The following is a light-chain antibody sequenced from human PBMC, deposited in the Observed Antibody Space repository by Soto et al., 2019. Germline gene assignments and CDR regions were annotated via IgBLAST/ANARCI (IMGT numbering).Light chain of an antibody. Sequence: EIVLTQSPGTLSLSPGERATLSCRASQSVSRNYLAWYQQKPGQAPRLLMYGASNRATGIPDRFRGSGSGTDFTLTISRLEPEDFAVYYCQQYASSPPTFGQGTKVDSK. CDR1: QSVSRNY. V-gene: IGKV3-20*01. J-gene: IGKJ1*01. CDR2: GAS. CDR3: QQYASSPPT.